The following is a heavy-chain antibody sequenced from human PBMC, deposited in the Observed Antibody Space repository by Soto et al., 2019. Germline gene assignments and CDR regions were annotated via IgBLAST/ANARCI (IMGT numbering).Heavy chain of an antibody. D-gene: IGHD6-13*01. CDR2: IRTKSNHYAT. Sequence: GGSLRLSCAASGLSFSDSGIHWVRQASGKGLEWVGRIRTKSNHYATAYAASVKGRFTIPRDDSRNTAYLQMNSLETEDTAVYYCTRLHFIVEPGINYWGQGTLVTVSS. V-gene: IGHV3-73*01. J-gene: IGHJ4*02. CDR3: TRLHFIVEPGINY. CDR1: GLSFSDSG.